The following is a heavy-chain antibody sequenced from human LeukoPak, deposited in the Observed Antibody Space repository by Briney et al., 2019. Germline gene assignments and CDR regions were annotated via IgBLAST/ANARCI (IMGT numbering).Heavy chain of an antibody. V-gene: IGHV4-39*07. CDR3: ARGGYCGGDCYFYY. Sequence: SETLSLTCTVSGGSISSSSYYWGWIRQPPGKGLEWIGSIYYSGSTYYNPSLKSRVSISVDTSKNQFSLRLSSVTAADTAVYYCARGGYCGGDCYFYYWGQGTLVTVSS. D-gene: IGHD2-21*02. J-gene: IGHJ4*02. CDR1: GGSISSSSYY. CDR2: IYYSGST.